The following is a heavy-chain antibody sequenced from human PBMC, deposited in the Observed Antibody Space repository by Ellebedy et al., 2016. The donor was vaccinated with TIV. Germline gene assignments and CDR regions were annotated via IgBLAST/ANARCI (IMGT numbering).Heavy chain of an antibody. CDR3: ARGGERHFDY. J-gene: IGHJ4*02. V-gene: IGHV3-21*01. CDR2: ISGSGGVT. D-gene: IGHD4-17*01. Sequence: GESLKISXAASGFTFSSYSMNWVRQAPGKGLEWVSGISGSGGVTLYADSVKGRFTISRDNAKNTLYLQMNSLRAEDTATYFCARGGERHFDYWGQGILVTVSS. CDR1: GFTFSSYS.